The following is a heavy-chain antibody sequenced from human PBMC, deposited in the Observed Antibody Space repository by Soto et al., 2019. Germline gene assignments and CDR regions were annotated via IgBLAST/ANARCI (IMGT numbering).Heavy chain of an antibody. CDR2: IIPIFGTA. J-gene: IGHJ5*02. CDR1: GGTFSSYA. CDR3: ARDYFAGGSGWFDP. Sequence: SVKVSCKASGGTFSSYAISWVRQAPGQGLEWMGGIIPIFGTANYAQKFQGRVTITADESTSTAYMELSSLRSEDTAVYYCARDYFAGGSGWFDPWGQGTLVTVSS. V-gene: IGHV1-69*13. D-gene: IGHD3-9*01.